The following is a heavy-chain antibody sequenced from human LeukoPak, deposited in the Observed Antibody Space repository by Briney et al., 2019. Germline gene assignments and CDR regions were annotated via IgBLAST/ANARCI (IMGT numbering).Heavy chain of an antibody. V-gene: IGHV3-48*03. CDR2: ISSSGSSI. CDR3: ARDALYYGLGV. CDR1: GFTFSSYE. J-gene: IGHJ4*02. D-gene: IGHD3-10*01. Sequence: GGSLRLSCAASGFTFSSYEMNWVRQAPGKGLEWVSYISSSGSSIYYADSVKGRFTISRDNAKNSLYLQMNSLRAEDTAVYYCARDALYYGLGVWGQGTLVSVSS.